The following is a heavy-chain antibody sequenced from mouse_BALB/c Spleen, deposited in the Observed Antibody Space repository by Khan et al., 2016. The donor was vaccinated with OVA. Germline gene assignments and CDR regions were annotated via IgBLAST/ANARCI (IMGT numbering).Heavy chain of an antibody. CDR2: ISYSGNT. Sequence: EVKLLESGPGLVKPSQSLSLSCTVTGYSITTYYAWNLIRQFPGNKLEWMGYISYSGNTKYTQSLKSRISFTRDTSTNQFFLQLKSVTTEDTARYYCARVYGGDFDYWGQGTTLTVSS. CDR3: ARVYGGDFDY. CDR1: GYSITTYYA. J-gene: IGHJ2*01. D-gene: IGHD1-1*01. V-gene: IGHV3-2*02.